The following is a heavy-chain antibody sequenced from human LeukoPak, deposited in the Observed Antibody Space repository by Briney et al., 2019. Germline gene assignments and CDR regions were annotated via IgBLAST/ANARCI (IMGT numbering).Heavy chain of an antibody. D-gene: IGHD1-26*01. CDR3: ARDGAQGYSGSYYSDY. V-gene: IGHV3-33*01. CDR2: IWYDGSNK. J-gene: IGHJ4*02. Sequence: GRSLRLSCAASGFTFSSYGMNWVRQAPGKGLEWVAVIWYDGSNKDYADSVKGRFTISRDNSKNTLYLQINSLRAEDTAVYYCARDGAQGYSGSYYSDYWGQGTLVTVSS. CDR1: GFTFSSYG.